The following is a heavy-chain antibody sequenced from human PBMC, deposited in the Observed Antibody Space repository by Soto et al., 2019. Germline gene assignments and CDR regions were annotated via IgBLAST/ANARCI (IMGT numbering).Heavy chain of an antibody. CDR1: GFIFKDFA. CDR2: ITTSDDIT. J-gene: IGHJ5*02. V-gene: IGHV3-23*01. Sequence: EVQLFESGGGLVEPGESLRLSCAASGFIFKDFAMSWVRQAPGKGLEWVSTITTSDDITYSADSVRGRFTISRDNSANTLFQQMSSPRGDDTATYYCTKGDSSGYFDPSAGYSTPDHWGQGTLVTVSS. CDR3: TKGDSSGYFDPSAGYSTPDH. D-gene: IGHD2-15*01.